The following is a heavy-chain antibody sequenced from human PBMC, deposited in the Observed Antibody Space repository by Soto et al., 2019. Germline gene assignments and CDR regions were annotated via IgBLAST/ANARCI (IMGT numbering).Heavy chain of an antibody. CDR2: IDPSDSYA. D-gene: IGHD3-22*01. J-gene: IGHJ3*02. Sequence: GESLKISCSASGYDFTSYWITWVRQVPGKGLEWLGRIDPSDSYANYSPSFRGHVNISVDRSVNTVYLHWSSLKASDTAMYYCARHFDSSGYSIAFDIWGQGTMVTVSS. V-gene: IGHV5-10-1*01. CDR3: ARHFDSSGYSIAFDI. CDR1: GYDFTSYW.